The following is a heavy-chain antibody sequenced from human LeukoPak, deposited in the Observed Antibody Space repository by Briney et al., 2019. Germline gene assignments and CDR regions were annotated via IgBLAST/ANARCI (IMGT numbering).Heavy chain of an antibody. CDR1: GGSISHYY. CDR3: ARPRKHDYYDMDV. V-gene: IGHV4-59*12. J-gene: IGHJ6*03. Sequence: PSETLSLTCTVSGGSISHYYWSWIRQPPGKGLQWIGYIFYSGSTNYNPSLKSRVTISVDTSKNHFSLNLSSVTAADTAVYYCARPRKHDYYDMDVWGKGTTVTVSS. CDR2: IFYSGST.